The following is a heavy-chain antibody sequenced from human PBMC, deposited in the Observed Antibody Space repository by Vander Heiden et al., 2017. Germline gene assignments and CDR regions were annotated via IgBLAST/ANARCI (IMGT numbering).Heavy chain of an antibody. Sequence: QVQLVQSGAEVKKPASSVKVSCNASGGTFSSCAISWVRQAPGQGLEWMGGIIPIFGTANYAQKFQGRVTITADESTSTAYMELSSLRSEDTAVYYCASRGWYEYYFDYWGQGTLVTVSS. CDR1: GGTFSSCA. CDR2: IIPIFGTA. CDR3: ASRGWYEYYFDY. V-gene: IGHV1-69*01. J-gene: IGHJ4*02. D-gene: IGHD6-19*01.